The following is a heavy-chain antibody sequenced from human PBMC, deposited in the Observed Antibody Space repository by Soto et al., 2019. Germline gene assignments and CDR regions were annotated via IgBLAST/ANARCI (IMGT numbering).Heavy chain of an antibody. CDR3: ARWAAGYYDFWSGYYRRVYGMDV. V-gene: IGHV4-34*01. D-gene: IGHD3-3*01. Sequence: PSETLSLTCAVYGGSFSGYYWSWIRQPPGKGLEWIGEINHSGSTNYNPSPKSRVTISVDTSKNQFSLKLSSVTAADTAVYYCARWAAGYYDFWSGYYRRVYGMDVWGQGTTVTVSS. CDR2: INHSGST. J-gene: IGHJ6*02. CDR1: GGSFSGYY.